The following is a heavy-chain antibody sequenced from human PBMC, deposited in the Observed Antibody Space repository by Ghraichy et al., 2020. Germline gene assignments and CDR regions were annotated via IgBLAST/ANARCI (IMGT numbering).Heavy chain of an antibody. CDR2: IYLGGSI. CDR3: ARFYYDNSGLNIDY. J-gene: IGHJ4*02. V-gene: IGHV4-59*08. CDR1: GASISSHY. D-gene: IGHD3-22*01. Sequence: LSLTCSVSGASISSHYWTWIRQPPGKGLEWIAYIYLGGSINYNPSLKSRVTISVDTSKNQFSLRLSSVTAADTAVYYCARFYYDNSGLNIDYWGQGTLVTVSS.